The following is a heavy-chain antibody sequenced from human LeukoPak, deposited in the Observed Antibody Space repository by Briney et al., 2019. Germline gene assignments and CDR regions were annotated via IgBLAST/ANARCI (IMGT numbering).Heavy chain of an antibody. CDR1: GFTFDDYA. CDR3: AKGVTYHYDSGSVKWFDP. Sequence: GGSLRLSCAASGFTFDDYAMHWVRQAPGKGLEWVSGISWKSDSIGYADSVKGRFTISRDNAKKSLYLLMNSLRAEDTALYYCAKGVTYHYDSGSVKWFDPWGQGTLVTVS. CDR2: ISWKSDSI. V-gene: IGHV3-9*01. D-gene: IGHD3-10*01. J-gene: IGHJ5*02.